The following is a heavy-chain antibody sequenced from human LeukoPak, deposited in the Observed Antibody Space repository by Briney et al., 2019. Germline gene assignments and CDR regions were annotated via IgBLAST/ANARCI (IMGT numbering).Heavy chain of an antibody. D-gene: IGHD3-22*01. CDR1: GGSISSYY. Sequence: SETLSLTCTISGGSISSYYWGWIRQPPGKGLEWIGSIYYRGSNYHNPSLKSRVTMSIDTSKNQFSLKLSSVTAADTAVYYCARSILRYYYNASGYYPYYFDYWGQGMLVTVSS. J-gene: IGHJ4*02. V-gene: IGHV4-39*07. CDR2: IYYRGSN. CDR3: ARSILRYYYNASGYYPYYFDY.